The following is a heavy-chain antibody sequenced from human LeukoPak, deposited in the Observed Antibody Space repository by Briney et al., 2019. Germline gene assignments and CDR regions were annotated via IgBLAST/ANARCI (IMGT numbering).Heavy chain of an antibody. V-gene: IGHV4-39*01. CDR3: ARREGYCSSTSCSPYDY. CDR1: GVSISSYY. J-gene: IGHJ4*02. D-gene: IGHD2-2*01. CDR2: IYYSGST. Sequence: SETLSLTCTVSGVSISSYYWGWIRQPPGKGLEWIGSIYYSGSTYYNPSLKSRVTISVDTSKNQFSLKLSSVTAADTAVYYCARREGYCSSTSCSPYDYWGQGTLVTVSS.